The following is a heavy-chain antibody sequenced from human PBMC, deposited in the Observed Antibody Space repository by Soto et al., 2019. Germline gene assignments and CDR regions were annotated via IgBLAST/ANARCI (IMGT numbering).Heavy chain of an antibody. J-gene: IGHJ4*02. CDR3: ARDGYCSGGVCYGDGRPFHS. Sequence: SETLSLTCTVSGGSMSNSYWNWIRQPPGKGLEWIGYIFYSGSTNYNPSLKSRVTISVDTSNIQFSLILSSVTAADTAVFYCARDGYCSGGVCYGDGRPFHSWRQGALVT. CDR2: IFYSGST. CDR1: GGSMSNSY. D-gene: IGHD2-8*02. V-gene: IGHV4-59*01.